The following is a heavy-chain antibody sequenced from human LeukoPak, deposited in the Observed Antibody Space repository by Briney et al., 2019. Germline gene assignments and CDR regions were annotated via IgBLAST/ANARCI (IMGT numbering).Heavy chain of an antibody. CDR2: VYSGGTT. Sequence: GGPLRLSCAASEFSVRTTYMSWVRQAPGKGLEWFSTVYSGGTTRYAASVRGRFTISRDNTKNTLHLQMWGLRVEDTGVYYCARAVPLLNYFDSTGYYGDAFDVWGQGAWVTVSS. CDR3: ARAVPLLNYFDSTGYYGDAFDV. D-gene: IGHD3-22*01. J-gene: IGHJ3*01. CDR1: EFSVRTTY. V-gene: IGHV3-53*01.